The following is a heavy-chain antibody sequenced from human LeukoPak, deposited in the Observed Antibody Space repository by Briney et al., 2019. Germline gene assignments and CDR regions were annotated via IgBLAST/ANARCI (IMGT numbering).Heavy chain of an antibody. CDR2: IYHSGST. J-gene: IGHJ5*02. CDR1: GYSISSGYY. D-gene: IGHD2-2*01. Sequence: SETLSLTCAVSGYSISSGYYWGWIRQPPGKGLEWIGSIYHSGSTYYNPSLKSRVTISVDTSNNQFSLKLSSVTAADTAVSYCARHVDQLLNWFDPWGQGTLVTVSS. CDR3: ARHVDQLLNWFDP. V-gene: IGHV4-38-2*01.